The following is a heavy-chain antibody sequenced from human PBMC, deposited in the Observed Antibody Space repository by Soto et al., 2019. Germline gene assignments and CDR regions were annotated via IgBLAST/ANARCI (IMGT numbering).Heavy chain of an antibody. CDR2: VYSSGTT. Sequence: SETLSLTCAVSGGSINSYWWSWIRQPAGKGLEWIGRVYSSGTTDYNPSLNSRATMSVETSKNQFSLKLSSVTAADTAVYYCARDIGSYAYGEGYWGQGIQVTVSS. J-gene: IGHJ4*02. CDR1: GGSINSYW. V-gene: IGHV4-4*07. CDR3: ARDIGSYAYGEGY. D-gene: IGHD3-10*01.